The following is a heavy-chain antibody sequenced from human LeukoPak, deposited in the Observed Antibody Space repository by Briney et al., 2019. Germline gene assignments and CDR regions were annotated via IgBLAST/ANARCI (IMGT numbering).Heavy chain of an antibody. V-gene: IGHV3-21*01. CDR1: GFTFSSYS. CDR2: ISSSSSYI. J-gene: IGHJ4*02. Sequence: GGSLRLSCAASGFTFSSYSMNWVRQAPGKGLEWVSSISSSSSYIYYADSVKGRFTISRDNAKNPLYLQMNSLRAEDTAVYYCARDAGTFNYYGSGSYSYWGQGTLVTVSS. D-gene: IGHD3-10*01. CDR3: ARDAGTFNYYGSGSYSY.